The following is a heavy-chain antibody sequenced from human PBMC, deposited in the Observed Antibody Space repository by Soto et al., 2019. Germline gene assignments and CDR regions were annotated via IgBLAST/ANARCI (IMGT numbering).Heavy chain of an antibody. Sequence: QVQLVQSGAEVKKPGSSVKVSCKASGGTFSSYTISWVRQAPGQGLEWMGRIIPILGIANYAQKFQGRVTITADKSTSTAYMELSSLRSEDTAVYYCARDTDDYCDYHPTYWGQGTLVTVSS. CDR3: ARDTDDYCDYHPTY. CDR1: GGTFSSYT. CDR2: IIPILGIA. J-gene: IGHJ4*02. D-gene: IGHD4-17*01. V-gene: IGHV1-69*08.